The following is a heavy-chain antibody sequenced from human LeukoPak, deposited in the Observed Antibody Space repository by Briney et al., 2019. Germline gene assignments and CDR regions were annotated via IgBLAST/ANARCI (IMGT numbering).Heavy chain of an antibody. J-gene: IGHJ5*02. CDR3: ARGRSTTGTTSDWFDP. V-gene: IGHV1-8*01. D-gene: IGHD1-1*01. Sequence: ASVKVSCKASGYTFTSYDINWVRQATGQGLEWMGWMNPNSGNTGYAQKFQGRVTVTRNTSISTAYMELSSLRSEDTAVYYCARGRSTTGTTSDWFDPWGQGTLVTVSS. CDR1: GYTFTSYD. CDR2: MNPNSGNT.